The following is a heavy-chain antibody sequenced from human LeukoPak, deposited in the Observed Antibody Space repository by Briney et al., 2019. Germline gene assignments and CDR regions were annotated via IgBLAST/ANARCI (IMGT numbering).Heavy chain of an antibody. J-gene: IGHJ4*02. Sequence: GGSLRLSCAASGFTFSSYWMSWVRQAPGKGLEWVANIKQDGSEKHFVDSVKGRSTISRDNAKNSLYLQVNSLRADDTAIYYCARDISYPTSGYYYGFDYWGQGTLVTVSS. V-gene: IGHV3-7*03. CDR2: IKQDGSEK. CDR3: ARDISYPTSGYYYGFDY. CDR1: GFTFSSYW. D-gene: IGHD3-22*01.